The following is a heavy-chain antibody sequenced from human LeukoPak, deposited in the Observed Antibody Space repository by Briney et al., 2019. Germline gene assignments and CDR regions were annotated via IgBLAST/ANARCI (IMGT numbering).Heavy chain of an antibody. Sequence: SETLPLTCTVSGGSISSYYWSWIRQPPGQGLEWIGYIYYSGSTNYNPSLKSRVTISVDTSKNQFSLKLSSVTAADTAVYYCARGRSNYYGMDVWGQGTTVTVSS. J-gene: IGHJ6*02. CDR2: IYYSGST. V-gene: IGHV4-59*01. D-gene: IGHD1-26*01. CDR3: ARGRSNYYGMDV. CDR1: GGSISSYY.